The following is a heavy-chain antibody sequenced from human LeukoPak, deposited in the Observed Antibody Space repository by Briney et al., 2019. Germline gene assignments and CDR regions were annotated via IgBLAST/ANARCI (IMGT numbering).Heavy chain of an antibody. D-gene: IGHD5-24*01. Sequence: PGGSLRLSCAASGFTFSSYSMNWVRQAPGKGLEWVSSISSSSSYIYYADSVKGRFTISRDNAKNSLYLQMNSLRAEDTAVYYCARDLPSYIQSTEFDYWGQGTLVTVSS. V-gene: IGHV3-21*01. CDR3: ARDLPSYIQSTEFDY. CDR2: ISSSSSYI. CDR1: GFTFSSYS. J-gene: IGHJ4*02.